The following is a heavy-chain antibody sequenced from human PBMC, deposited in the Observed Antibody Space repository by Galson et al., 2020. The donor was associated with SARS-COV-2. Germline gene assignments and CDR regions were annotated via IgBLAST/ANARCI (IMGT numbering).Heavy chain of an antibody. D-gene: IGHD2-2*01. V-gene: IGHV3-73*01. J-gene: IGHJ5*02. CDR1: GFTFSGSA. CDR3: TIGYCSSTTCYPRFDP. Sequence: GGSLRLSCAASGFTFSGSAIHWVRQASGKGLEWVGRIKITANNYATAYAASVKGRFTLSRDDSKNTAYLQMNSLRSEDTAVYYCTIGYCSSTTCYPRFDPWGQGTLVTVSS. CDR2: IKITANNYAT.